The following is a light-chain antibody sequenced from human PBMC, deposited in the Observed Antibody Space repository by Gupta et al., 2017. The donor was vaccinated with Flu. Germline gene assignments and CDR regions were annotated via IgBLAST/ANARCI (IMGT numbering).Light chain of an antibody. CDR2: DVT. Sequence: SISLSSTGSTILVGCYPSVSWYQQHTDTAPRLVFYDVTNRPAGDSTRFSGSESGDTAALTISGHQAEDEADYYCPSFNSSHISVFGSGTKVTVL. J-gene: IGLJ1*01. CDR1: TILVGCYPS. CDR3: PSFNSSHISV. V-gene: IGLV2-14*03.